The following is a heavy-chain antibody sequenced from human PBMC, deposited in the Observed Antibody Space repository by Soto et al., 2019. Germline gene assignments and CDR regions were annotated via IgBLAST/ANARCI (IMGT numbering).Heavy chain of an antibody. D-gene: IGHD5-12*01. CDR2: ISGSGGST. Sequence: GGSLRLSCAASGFTFSSYAMSWVRQAPGKGLEWVSAISGSGGSTYYADSVKGRFTISRDNSKNTLYLQMNSLRAEDTAVYYCAKPREYSGYEPPYFDYWGQGTLVTVSS. V-gene: IGHV3-23*01. CDR1: GFTFSSYA. CDR3: AKPREYSGYEPPYFDY. J-gene: IGHJ4*02.